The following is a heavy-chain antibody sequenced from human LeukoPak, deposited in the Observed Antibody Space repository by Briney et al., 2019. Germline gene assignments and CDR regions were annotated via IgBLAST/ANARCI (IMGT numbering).Heavy chain of an antibody. V-gene: IGHV3-9*01. Sequence: GTSLRLSCAASGFTFADYAMHWVRQAPGKGLEWVSGISWNSGTQGYADSVKGRFTISRDNAKSSLYLQMNSLRAEDTALYYCAKDVSVANMVGPTADYWGQGTLVTVSS. CDR2: ISWNSGTQ. D-gene: IGHD2/OR15-2a*01. CDR1: GFTFADYA. CDR3: AKDVSVANMVGPTADY. J-gene: IGHJ4*02.